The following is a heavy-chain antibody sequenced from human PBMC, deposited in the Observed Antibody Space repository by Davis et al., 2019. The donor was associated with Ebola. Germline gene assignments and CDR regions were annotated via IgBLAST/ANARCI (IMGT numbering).Heavy chain of an antibody. CDR3: ASSTTNDYGDLDAFDI. CDR1: GYTFTGYY. Sequence: AASVKVSCKASGYTFTGYYMHWVRQAPGQGLEWMGWINPNGGGTNYAQKFQGWVTMTRDTSISTAYMELSRLRSDDTAVYYCASSTTNDYGDLDAFDIWGQGTMVTVSS. D-gene: IGHD4-17*01. V-gene: IGHV1-2*04. J-gene: IGHJ3*02. CDR2: INPNGGGT.